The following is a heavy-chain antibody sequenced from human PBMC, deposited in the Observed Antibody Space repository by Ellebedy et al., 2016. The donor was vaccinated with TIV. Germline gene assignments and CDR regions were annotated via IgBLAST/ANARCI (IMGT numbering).Heavy chain of an antibody. V-gene: IGHV4-59*01. CDR2: VYNSGST. CDR3: ARPNYGTASSFDY. CDR1: GGSISGYY. D-gene: IGHD3-10*01. J-gene: IGHJ4*02. Sequence: PSETLSLTCTVSGGSISGYYWSWIRQPPGKALEWIGYVYNSGSTNYNPSLRSRVTVSVGTSKNQFSLKLRSVTAADTAVYYCARPNYGTASSFDYWGQGILVTVSS.